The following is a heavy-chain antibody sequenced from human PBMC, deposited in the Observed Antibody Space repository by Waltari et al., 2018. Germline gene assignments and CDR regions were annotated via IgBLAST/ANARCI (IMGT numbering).Heavy chain of an antibody. D-gene: IGHD1-1*01. Sequence: QVQLQESGPGLVKPSETLSLTCTVSGGSISSYYWSWIRQPPGKGLDWIGDIYYSGRTNATPSLKIGVTISVDTSKNQFSLKMGSVTAADTAVYYCARGSGSLQLDYWGQGTLVTVSS. J-gene: IGHJ4*02. V-gene: IGHV4-59*01. CDR1: GGSISSYY. CDR2: IYYSGRT. CDR3: ARGSGSLQLDY.